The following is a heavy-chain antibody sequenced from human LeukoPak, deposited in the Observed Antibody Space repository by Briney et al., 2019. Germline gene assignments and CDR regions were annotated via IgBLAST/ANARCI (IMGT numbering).Heavy chain of an antibody. CDR1: GGSIRSSSYY. V-gene: IGHV4-39*07. J-gene: IGHJ4*02. Sequence: SETLSLTCTVSGGSIRSSSYYWGWIRQPPGKGLEWIGSIYYSGSTYYNPSLKSRVTISVDTSKNQFSLKLSSVTAADTAVYYCARGRIHDFWSGYYTLDYWGQGTLVTVSS. D-gene: IGHD3-3*01. CDR3: ARGRIHDFWSGYYTLDY. CDR2: IYYSGST.